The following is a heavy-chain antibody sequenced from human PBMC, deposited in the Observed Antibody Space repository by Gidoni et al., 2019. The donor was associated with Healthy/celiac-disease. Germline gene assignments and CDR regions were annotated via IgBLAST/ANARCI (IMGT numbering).Heavy chain of an antibody. J-gene: IGHJ6*02. CDR1: GFTFSGSA. CDR3: TRQDYGGNSYYYYYYGMDV. V-gene: IGHV3-73*02. Sequence: EVQLVESAGGLFQPGGSLNISCAASGFTFSGSAMHWVRQASGKGLEWVGRIRSKANSYATAYAASVKGRFTISRDDSKNTAYLQMNSLKTEDTAVYYCTRQDYGGNSYYYYYYGMDVWGQGTTVTVSS. CDR2: IRSKANSYAT. D-gene: IGHD4-17*01.